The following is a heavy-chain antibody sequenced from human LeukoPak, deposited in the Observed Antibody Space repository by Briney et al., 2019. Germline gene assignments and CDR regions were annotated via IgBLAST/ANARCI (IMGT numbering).Heavy chain of an antibody. CDR1: GYTFTDYY. D-gene: IGHD3-10*01. V-gene: IGHV1-2*02. CDR2: INPNSGGT. CDR3: ARNPVRGVIIGGY. Sequence: ASVKVSCKASGYTFTDYYMHWVRQAPGQGLEWMGWINPNSGGTNYAQKFQGRVTMTRDTSISTAYMELSRLRSDDTAVYYCARNPVRGVIIGGYWGQGTLVTVSS. J-gene: IGHJ4*02.